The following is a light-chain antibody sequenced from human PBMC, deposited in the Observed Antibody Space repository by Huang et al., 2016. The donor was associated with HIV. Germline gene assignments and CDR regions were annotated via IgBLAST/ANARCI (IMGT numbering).Light chain of an antibody. CDR1: QSISNL. V-gene: IGKV1-39*01. Sequence: DIQMTQSPSSLSASVGDRVTITCRASQSISNLLNWYQQKVGKAPKLLIYAASSLQSGVPARFSGSGSGTDFTLTITSLQPEDFATYYCQQNYKTPRTFGQGTKVEIK. CDR3: QQNYKTPRT. CDR2: AAS. J-gene: IGKJ1*01.